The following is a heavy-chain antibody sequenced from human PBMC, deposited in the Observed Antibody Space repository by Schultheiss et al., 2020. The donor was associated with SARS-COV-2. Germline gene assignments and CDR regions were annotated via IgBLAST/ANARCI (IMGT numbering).Heavy chain of an antibody. CDR3: ARLWGVATYWADYYYYGMDF. V-gene: IGHV4-59*08. D-gene: IGHD5-12*01. Sequence: SETLSLTCTVSGGSISSYYWSWIRQPPGKGLEWIGYIYYSGSTNYNPSLKSRVTISVDTSKNQFSLKLSSVTAADTAVYYCARLWGVATYWADYYYYGMDFWGQGTTVTVSS. J-gene: IGHJ6*02. CDR1: GGSISSYY. CDR2: IYYSGST.